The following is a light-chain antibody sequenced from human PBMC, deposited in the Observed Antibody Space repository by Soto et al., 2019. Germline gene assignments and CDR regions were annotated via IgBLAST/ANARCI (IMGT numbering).Light chain of an antibody. J-gene: IGKJ5*01. CDR3: LQYDNWPPIT. CDR2: GAF. CDR1: QSISSN. V-gene: IGKV3-15*01. Sequence: EIALTQSPATLSVSPGERATLSCSASQSISSNLAWYQQKPGQAPRLLIYGAFTRATGIPVRFSGSGSGTESTLTISNLQSEDFALYHCLQYDNWPPITFGQETRLDIK.